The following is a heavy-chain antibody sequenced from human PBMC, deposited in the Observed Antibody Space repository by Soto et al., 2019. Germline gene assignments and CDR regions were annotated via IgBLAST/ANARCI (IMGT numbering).Heavy chain of an antibody. Sequence: SETLSLTCTVSGGSISSGGYYWSWIRQHPGKGLEWIGYIYYSGSTYYNPSLKSRVTISVDTSKNQFSLKLSSVSAADTAVYYCARDGSRYDFWSGPYYFDYWGQGTLVTVSS. J-gene: IGHJ4*02. CDR1: GGSISSGGYY. D-gene: IGHD3-3*01. CDR3: ARDGSRYDFWSGPYYFDY. V-gene: IGHV4-31*03. CDR2: IYYSGST.